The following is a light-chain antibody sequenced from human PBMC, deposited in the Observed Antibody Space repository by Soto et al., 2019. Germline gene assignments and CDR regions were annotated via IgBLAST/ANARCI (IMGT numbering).Light chain of an antibody. V-gene: IGLV2-14*03. CDR1: SSDVGAYNY. CDR3: SSFTPSRIYV. J-gene: IGLJ1*01. CDR2: EVS. Sequence: QSALTQPASVSGSPGQSITISCTGTSSDVGAYNYVSWYQQHPGKAPRLMIYEVSNRPSGVSNRFSGSKSGNTASLTISGLQAEDEADYSCSSFTPSRIYVFGSGTKLTVL.